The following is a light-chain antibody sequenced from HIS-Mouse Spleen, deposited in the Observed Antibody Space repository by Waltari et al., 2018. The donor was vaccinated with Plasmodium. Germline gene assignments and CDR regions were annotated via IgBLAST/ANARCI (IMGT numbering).Light chain of an antibody. J-gene: IGKJ4*01. Sequence: EIVLTQSPATRSLSPGERATLSCRASQGVSSYLAWYQQNPGQAPRLLIYAASNSGTGIPARFSGSGSGTGFALTISSREPEDVAVYYCQQRSNRPSLTFGGGTKVEIK. V-gene: IGKV3-11*01. CDR1: QGVSSY. CDR3: QQRSNRPSLT. CDR2: AAS.